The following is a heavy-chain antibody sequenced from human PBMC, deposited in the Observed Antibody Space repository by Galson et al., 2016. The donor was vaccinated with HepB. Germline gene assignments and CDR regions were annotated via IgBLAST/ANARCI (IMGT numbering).Heavy chain of an antibody. J-gene: IGHJ4*02. V-gene: IGHV3-30*18. CDR3: ANMKRTSPYCSGTNCFSRLWGPPFDY. CDR2: ISYDGSFK. CDR1: GFIFSNYG. D-gene: IGHD2-2*01. Sequence: SLRLSCAASGFIFSNYGMHWVRQAPGKGLEWVAVISYDGSFKYYADAVNGRFTISSDNSRSTPYLQMNSLRTKDPAVYYCANMKRTSPYCSGTNCFSRLWGPPFDYWGQGTLVTISS.